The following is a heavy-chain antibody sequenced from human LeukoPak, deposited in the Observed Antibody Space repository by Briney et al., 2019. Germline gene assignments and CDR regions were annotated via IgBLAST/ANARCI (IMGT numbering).Heavy chain of an antibody. Sequence: TGGSLRLSCAASGFTGSNNYVSWVRQAPGMGLEWVSAIHSSGATCYADSVKGRFTISRDDAKNTLYLQLNSLRAEDTAVYFCARGGSDTAMAHDYWGQGTLVTVSS. V-gene: IGHV3-53*01. CDR2: IHSSGAT. J-gene: IGHJ4*02. CDR3: ARGGSDTAMAHDY. CDR1: GFTGSNNY. D-gene: IGHD5-18*01.